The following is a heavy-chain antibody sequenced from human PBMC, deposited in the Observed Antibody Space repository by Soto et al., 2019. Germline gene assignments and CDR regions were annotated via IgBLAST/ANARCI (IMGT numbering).Heavy chain of an antibody. CDR3: ARAVGV. V-gene: IGHV3-66*01. J-gene: IGHJ6*04. Sequence: EVQLVESGGGLVQRGGSLRLSCAASGITVYNNYMSWVRQAPGKGLEWVSVIYSGGSTSYADSVKGRFTISSDGSKNTVYLHMNLLRAEDTAVYYCARAVGVWGRGTTVTVSS. CDR2: IYSGGST. CDR1: GITVYNNY.